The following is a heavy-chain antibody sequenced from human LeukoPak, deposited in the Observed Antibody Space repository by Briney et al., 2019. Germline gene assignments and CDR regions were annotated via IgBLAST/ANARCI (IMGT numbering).Heavy chain of an antibody. Sequence: GGSLRLSCAASGFTFSSYSMNWVRQAPGKGLEWVSSISSSSSYIYYADSVKGRFTISRDNAKNSLYLQMNSLRAEDTAVYYCARDGDPWGGNSKPGYWGQGTLVTVSS. J-gene: IGHJ4*02. D-gene: IGHD4-23*01. CDR2: ISSSSSYI. CDR1: GFTFSSYS. CDR3: ARDGDPWGGNSKPGY. V-gene: IGHV3-21*01.